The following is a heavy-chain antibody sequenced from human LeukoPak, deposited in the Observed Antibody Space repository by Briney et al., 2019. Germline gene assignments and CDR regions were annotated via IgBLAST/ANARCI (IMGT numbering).Heavy chain of an antibody. D-gene: IGHD6-19*01. CDR2: IYYSGST. Sequence: PSETLSLTCTVSGGSLSPYHWGWIRQPPGKGLEWTGYIYYSGSTNYNPSLKSRVTISVDTSKNQFSLKLSSVTAADTAIYYCARAVSGRFDYWGQGTLVTVSS. CDR3: ARAVSGRFDY. V-gene: IGHV4-59*08. J-gene: IGHJ4*02. CDR1: GGSLSPYH.